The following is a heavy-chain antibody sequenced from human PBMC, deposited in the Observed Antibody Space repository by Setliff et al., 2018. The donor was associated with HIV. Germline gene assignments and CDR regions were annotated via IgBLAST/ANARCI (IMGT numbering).Heavy chain of an antibody. CDR1: GGSIRTYY. CDR3: ARLAREEYCRGRTCYPNGFDP. V-gene: IGHV4-59*08. CDR2: TFYSVNT. Sequence: SETLSLTCTVSGGSIRTYYWSWIRQPPGKGLEWIGYTFYSVNTNYNPSLKGRVTISVDTSKNQFSLKLSSVTAADTAVYYCARLAREEYCRGRTCYPNGFDPWGPGTLVTVSS. J-gene: IGHJ5*02. D-gene: IGHD2-15*01.